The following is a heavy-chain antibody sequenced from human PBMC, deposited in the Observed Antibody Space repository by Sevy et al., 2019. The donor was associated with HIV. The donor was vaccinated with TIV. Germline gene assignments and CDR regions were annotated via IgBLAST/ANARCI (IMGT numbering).Heavy chain of an antibody. J-gene: IGHJ4*02. CDR1: GFTFSNYA. CDR2: ISGSGGST. V-gene: IGHV3-23*01. Sequence: GGSLRLSCEASGFTFSNYAMSWVRQAPGKGLEWVSAISGSGGSTYYADSMKGRFTISRDNSKNTLYLQMNSLRAEDTAVYYCAKGDRGDYYDSSGYTLIDYWGQGTLVTVSS. D-gene: IGHD3-22*01. CDR3: AKGDRGDYYDSSGYTLIDY.